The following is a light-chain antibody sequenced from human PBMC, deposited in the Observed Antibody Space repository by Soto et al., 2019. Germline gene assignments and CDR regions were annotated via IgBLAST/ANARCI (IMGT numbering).Light chain of an antibody. CDR3: QTYDSSLSGSI. J-gene: IGLJ2*01. CDR2: VTN. V-gene: IGLV1-40*01. CDR1: RSNIRAGYD. Sequence: QSVLTQPPSVSGAPGQRVTISCTGSRSNIRAGYDVHWYQQLPGTAPKLLIYVTNNRPSGVPDRFSGSKSGTSASLAITGLRAEDEADYYCQTYDSSLSGSIFGGGTKVTVL.